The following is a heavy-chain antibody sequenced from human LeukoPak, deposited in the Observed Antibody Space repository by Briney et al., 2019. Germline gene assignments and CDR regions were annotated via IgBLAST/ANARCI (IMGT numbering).Heavy chain of an antibody. D-gene: IGHD6-6*01. V-gene: IGHV3-7*04. CDR1: GFTFSCYR. Sequence: GGSLRLSCAASGFTFSCYRMSWGRQAPGEGLEWVANIKQDGTEKYYMDSVKGRFSISRDNAKNSLYLQMHALRAEDTAVYYCARDVRPDYWGQGTLVTVST. CDR2: IKQDGTEK. CDR3: ARDVRPDY. J-gene: IGHJ4*02.